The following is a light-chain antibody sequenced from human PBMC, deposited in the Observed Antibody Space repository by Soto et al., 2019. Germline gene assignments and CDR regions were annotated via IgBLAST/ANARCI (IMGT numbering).Light chain of an antibody. J-gene: IGLJ3*02. CDR3: QSYDISLRAWV. V-gene: IGLV1-40*01. Sequence: QSVLTQPPSVSGAPGQRVTISCTGSSSNLGAGYDVHWYQQLPGTAPNLLMYGXXYRPXGXXXRXSGSKSGTSASLAITGLQAEDEXXYYCQSYDISLRAWVFGGGTKLTVL. CDR1: SSNLGAGYD. CDR2: GXX.